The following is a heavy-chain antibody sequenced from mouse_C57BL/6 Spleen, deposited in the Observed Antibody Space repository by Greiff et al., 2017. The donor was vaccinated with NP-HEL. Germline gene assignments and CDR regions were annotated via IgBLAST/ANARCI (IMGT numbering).Heavy chain of an antibody. CDR2: IDPETGGT. CDR3: TRAGGYDAWFAY. CDR1: GYTFTDYE. V-gene: IGHV1-15*01. J-gene: IGHJ3*01. D-gene: IGHD2-2*01. Sequence: VQLQQSGAELVRPGASVTLSCKASGYTFTDYEMHWVKQTPVHGLEWIGAIDPETGGTAYNQKFKGKAILTADKSSSSAYMELRSLTSEDSAVYYGTRAGGYDAWFAYWGQGTLVTVSA.